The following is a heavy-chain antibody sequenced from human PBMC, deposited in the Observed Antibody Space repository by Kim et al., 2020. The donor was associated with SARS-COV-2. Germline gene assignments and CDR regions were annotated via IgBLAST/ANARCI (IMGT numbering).Heavy chain of an antibody. J-gene: IGHJ4*01. Sequence: SETLSLTCAVYGGSFSGYYWSWIRQPPGKGLEWIGEINHSGSTNYNPSLKSRVTISVDTSKNQFSLKLSSVTAADTAVYYCASSGLELPGGWISDFDYWG. V-gene: IGHV4-34*01. D-gene: IGHD1-7*01. CDR3: ASSGLELPGGWISDFDY. CDR1: GGSFSGYY. CDR2: INHSGST.